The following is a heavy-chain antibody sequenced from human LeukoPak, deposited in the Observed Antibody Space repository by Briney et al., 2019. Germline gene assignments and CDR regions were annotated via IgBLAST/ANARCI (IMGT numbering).Heavy chain of an antibody. D-gene: IGHD5-18*01. J-gene: IGHJ4*02. Sequence: GGSLRLSCAASGFTFSVFWMFWVRQAPGQGLVWVSHISLDGRSTNYADSVKGRFTISRDNARNTLYLQLNGLTAEDTAVYYCAMGYKSAYSWDYWGQGTLVTVSS. V-gene: IGHV3-74*01. CDR3: AMGYKSAYSWDY. CDR2: ISLDGRST. CDR1: GFTFSVFW.